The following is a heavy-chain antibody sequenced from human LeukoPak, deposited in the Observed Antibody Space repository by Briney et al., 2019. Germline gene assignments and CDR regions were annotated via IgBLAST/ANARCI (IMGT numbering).Heavy chain of an antibody. CDR1: GFTVSSNY. V-gene: IGHV3-66*01. CDR3: ARELSGPFDY. Sequence: GGSLRLSCAASGFTVSSNYMSWVRQAPGKGLEWVSVIYSGGSTYYADSVKGRFTISRDNSKNTLYLQTNSLRAEDTAVYYCARELSGPFDYWGQGTLVTVSS. CDR2: IYSGGST. D-gene: IGHD3-10*01. J-gene: IGHJ4*02.